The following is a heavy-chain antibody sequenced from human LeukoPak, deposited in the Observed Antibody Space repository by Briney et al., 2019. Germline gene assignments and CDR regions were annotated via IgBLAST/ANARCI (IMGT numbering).Heavy chain of an antibody. Sequence: GGSLRLSCTASGITLSTYDMHWVRQTTGEGLEWISAIGAAGDTYYSDSVQGRFTISRENGKHSLFLQMNSLRAGDTAMYFCARGHGIWSGSRLSNAFDIWGQGTMVTVSS. V-gene: IGHV3-13*04. CDR3: ARGHGIWSGSRLSNAFDI. D-gene: IGHD3-3*01. CDR1: GITLSTYD. CDR2: IGAAGDT. J-gene: IGHJ3*02.